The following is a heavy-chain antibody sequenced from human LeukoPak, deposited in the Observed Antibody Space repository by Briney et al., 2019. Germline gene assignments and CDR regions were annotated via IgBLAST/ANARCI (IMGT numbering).Heavy chain of an antibody. D-gene: IGHD3-10*01. V-gene: IGHV1-69*05. CDR2: IIPIFGTA. J-gene: IGHJ6*03. CDR3: ARDYWFGELSSQDYYYYMDV. Sequence: GASVKVSCKASGYTFTSYGISWVRQAPGQGLEWMGRIIPIFGTANYAQKFQGRVTITTDESTSTAYMELSSLRSEDTAVYYCARDYWFGELSSQDYYYYMDVWGKGTTVTVSS. CDR1: GYTFTSYG.